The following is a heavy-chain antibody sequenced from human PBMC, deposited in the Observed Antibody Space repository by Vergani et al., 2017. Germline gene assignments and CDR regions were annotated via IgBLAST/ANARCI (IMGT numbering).Heavy chain of an antibody. J-gene: IGHJ4*02. CDR3: ARYYSSSWYVDY. V-gene: IGHV4-39*01. D-gene: IGHD6-13*01. CDR2: IYYSGST. CDR1: GGSISSSSYY. Sequence: QLQLQESGPGLVKPSETLSLTCTVSGGSISSSSYYWGWIRQPPGKGREWIGSIYYSGSTYYNPSLKSRVTISVDTSKNQFSLKLSSVTAADTAVYYCARYYSSSWYVDYWGQGTLVTVSS.